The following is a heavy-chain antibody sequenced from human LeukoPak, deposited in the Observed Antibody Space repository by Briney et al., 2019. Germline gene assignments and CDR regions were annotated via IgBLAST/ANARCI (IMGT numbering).Heavy chain of an antibody. CDR2: IYYSGST. Sequence: KPSETLSLTCTVSGGSISSSSYYWGWIRQPPGKGLEWIGSIYYSGSTYYNPSLKSRVTIFVDTSKNQFSLKLSSVTAADTAVYYCASPRATYGDYDYWGQGTLVTVSS. J-gene: IGHJ4*02. V-gene: IGHV4-39*01. CDR3: ASPRATYGDYDY. D-gene: IGHD4-17*01. CDR1: GGSISSSSYY.